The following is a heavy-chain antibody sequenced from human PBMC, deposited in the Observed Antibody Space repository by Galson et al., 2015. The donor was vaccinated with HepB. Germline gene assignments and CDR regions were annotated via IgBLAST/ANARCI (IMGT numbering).Heavy chain of an antibody. V-gene: IGHV4-34*01. J-gene: IGHJ4*02. Sequence: SETLSLTCGVYGGSSSGDYWTWIRQSPGKGLEWIGEINHSGSTSYHPSLKSRLSISLDTSKNQFSLKLSSMTAADTAVYYCASGVERFGQRPFDYWGQGTLVTVSP. CDR3: ASGVERFGQRPFDY. D-gene: IGHD3-10*01. CDR1: GGSSSGDY. CDR2: INHSGST.